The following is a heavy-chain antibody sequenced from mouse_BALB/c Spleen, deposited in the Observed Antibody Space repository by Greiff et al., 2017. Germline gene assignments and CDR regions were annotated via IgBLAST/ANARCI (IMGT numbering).Heavy chain of an antibody. J-gene: IGHJ4*01. D-gene: IGHD1-2*01. Sequence: EVQLVESGGGLVQPKGSLKLSCAASGFTFNTYAMNWVRQAPGKGLEWVARIRSKSNNYATYYADSVKDRFTISRDDSQSMLYLQMNNLKTEDTAMYYCERGITREAMDYWGQGTSVTVSS. V-gene: IGHV10-1*02. CDR3: ERGITREAMDY. CDR1: GFTFNTYA. CDR2: IRSKSNNYAT.